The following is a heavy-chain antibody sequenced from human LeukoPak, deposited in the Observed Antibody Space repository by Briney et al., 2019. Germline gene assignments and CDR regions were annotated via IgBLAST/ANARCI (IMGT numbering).Heavy chain of an antibody. CDR2: ISGSGGST. J-gene: IGHJ4*02. D-gene: IGHD3-3*01. Sequence: GGSLRLSCAASGFTFSSDAMSWVRQAPGKGLEWVSAISGSGGSTYYADSVKGRFTISKENSKNTLYLQMNSLRAEDTAVYYCAKVASDYDFWSGHGGYWGQGTLVTVSS. V-gene: IGHV3-23*01. CDR1: GFTFSSDA. CDR3: AKVASDYDFWSGHGGY.